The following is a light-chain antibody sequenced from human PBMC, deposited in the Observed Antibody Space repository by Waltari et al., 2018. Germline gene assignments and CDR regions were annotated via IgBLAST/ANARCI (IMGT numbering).Light chain of an antibody. V-gene: IGKV1-39*01. CDR3: QQSYTMPMYT. CDR1: QDISNN. J-gene: IGKJ2*01. Sequence: DIQMTQSPSSLSASVGDRVTITCRASQDISNNLNWYQQKPGKAPDLLIFAVFTLQSGVPSRFSSSGAGTEFTRTISSLQPEDSATYYCQQSYTMPMYTFGQGTKLEIK. CDR2: AVF.